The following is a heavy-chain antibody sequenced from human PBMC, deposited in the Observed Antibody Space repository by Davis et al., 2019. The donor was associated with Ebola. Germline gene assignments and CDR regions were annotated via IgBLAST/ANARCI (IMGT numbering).Heavy chain of an antibody. V-gene: IGHV4-39*01. CDR1: GGSITIRDYY. D-gene: IGHD5-18*01. CDR3: ARGPYRGFDP. CDR2: IYFSGTT. J-gene: IGHJ5*02. Sequence: GSLRLSCTVSGGSITIRDYYWGWIRQPPGKGLEWIGSIYFSGTTYYNPSLKSRVTISVDTSKNQFSLKLSSVTAADTAVYYCARGPYRGFDPWGQGILVTVSS.